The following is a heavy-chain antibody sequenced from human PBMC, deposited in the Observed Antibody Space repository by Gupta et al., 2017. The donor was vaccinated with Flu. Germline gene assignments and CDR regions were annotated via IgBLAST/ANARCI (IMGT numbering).Heavy chain of an antibody. J-gene: IGHJ4*02. CDR2: IYPGDSDI. V-gene: IGHV5-51*01. D-gene: IGHD5-18*01. CDR3: ARRGGANKYGYDY. Sequence: QMPGKGLERMGIIYPGDSDIRYSPSFQGQVTISVDMSINTAYLQWSSLMASDTAMYYCARRGGANKYGYDYWGQGTLVTVSS.